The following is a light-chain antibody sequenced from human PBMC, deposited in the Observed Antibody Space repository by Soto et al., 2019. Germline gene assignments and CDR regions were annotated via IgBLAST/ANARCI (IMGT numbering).Light chain of an antibody. CDR3: QQYYTTPLT. J-gene: IGKJ4*01. CDR2: WAS. V-gene: IGKV4-1*01. Sequence: DIVMTQSPDSLAVSLGERATINCKSRQSVLYSSNNKNYLAWYQQNRGPPPKLLICWASTRACVVPGLCSGGGSGTYSTLTSSILSDEDVAFYYWQQYYTTPLTFGGGTKVDIK. CDR1: QSVLYSSNNKNY.